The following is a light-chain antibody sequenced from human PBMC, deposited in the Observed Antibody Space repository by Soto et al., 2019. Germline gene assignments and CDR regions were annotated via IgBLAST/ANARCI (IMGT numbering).Light chain of an antibody. CDR1: SSDVGGYNY. J-gene: IGLJ2*01. CDR3: SSYTSSSTGV. CDR2: DVS. Sequence: QSALTQPASVSGSPGQSITISCTGTSSDVGGYNYVSWYQQHPGKAPKLMIYDVSNRPSGVSNRFSGSESGNTASLSISGLRAEDEADYYCSSYTSSSTGVFGGGTQVTVL. V-gene: IGLV2-14*01.